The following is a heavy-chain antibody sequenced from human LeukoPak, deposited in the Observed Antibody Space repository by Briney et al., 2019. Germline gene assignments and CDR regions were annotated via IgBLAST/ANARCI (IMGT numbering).Heavy chain of an antibody. CDR1: GFTFNDYA. CDR2: IESNGNEK. CDR3: ARGVTSWPQGPYHFDY. J-gene: IGHJ4*02. V-gene: IGHV3-30*02. D-gene: IGHD2-2*01. Sequence: GGSLRLSCAVSGFTFNDYAMNWVRQAPGKGLEWVASIESNGNEKYSSDSLKGRFTIPRDNSKNTLYLQMNTVRPEDTALFYCARGVTSWPQGPYHFDYWGQGILITVSS.